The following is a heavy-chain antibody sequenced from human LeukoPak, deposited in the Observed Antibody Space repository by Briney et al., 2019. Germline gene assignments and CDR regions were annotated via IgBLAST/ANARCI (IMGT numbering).Heavy chain of an antibody. CDR1: GFTFSYDY. D-gene: IGHD1-26*01. J-gene: IGHJ1*01. V-gene: IGHV3-7*01. Sequence: GSLRLPCAASGFTFSYDYMSWIRQAPRKGLEWVANINPDGGENRHVASVKGRFTISRDNAQNSVYLQMNGLRAEDTAVYYCAGWGPSSNHWGQGPLVTVSS. CDR2: INPDGGEN. CDR3: AGWGPSSNH.